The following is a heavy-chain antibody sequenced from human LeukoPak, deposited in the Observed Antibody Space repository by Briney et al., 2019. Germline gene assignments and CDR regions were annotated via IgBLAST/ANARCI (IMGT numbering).Heavy chain of an antibody. CDR2: IYYSGST. CDR1: GGSISSYY. J-gene: IGHJ4*02. Sequence: SETLTLTCTVSGGSISSYYLSWIRQPPGKGLEWVGYIYYSGSTNYNPSLKSRVTISINTSKNQFSMKLSSVTAADTAVYYCAREPYSSSWVDYWGQGTLVTVSS. CDR3: AREPYSSSWVDY. V-gene: IGHV4-59*01. D-gene: IGHD6-13*01.